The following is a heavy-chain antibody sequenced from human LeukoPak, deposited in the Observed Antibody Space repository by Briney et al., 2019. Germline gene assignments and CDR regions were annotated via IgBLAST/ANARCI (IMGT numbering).Heavy chain of an antibody. CDR3: ARRYSSGWYPVFDY. CDR1: GGSVSSGSYY. V-gene: IGHV4-61*01. Sequence: SETLSLTCAVSGGSVSSGSYYWSWIRQPPGKGLEWIGYIYYSGSTNYNPSLKSRVTISVDTSKNQFSLKLSSVTAADTAVYYCARRYSSGWYPVFDYWGQGTLVTVSS. D-gene: IGHD6-19*01. J-gene: IGHJ4*02. CDR2: IYYSGST.